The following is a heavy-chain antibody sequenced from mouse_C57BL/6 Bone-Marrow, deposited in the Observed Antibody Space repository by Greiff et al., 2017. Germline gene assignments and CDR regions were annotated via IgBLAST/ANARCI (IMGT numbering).Heavy chain of an antibody. CDR1: GFTFSSYA. V-gene: IGHV5-4*01. J-gene: IGHJ2*01. CDR2: ISDGGSYT. Sequence: DVHLVESGGGLVKPGGSLKLSCAASGFTFSSYAMSWVRQTPEKRLEWVATISDGGSYTYYPDNVKGRFTISRDNAKNNLYLQMSHLKPEDTAMYYCARDDVVSHFDYWGQGTTLTVSS. CDR3: ARDDVVSHFDY. D-gene: IGHD1-1*01.